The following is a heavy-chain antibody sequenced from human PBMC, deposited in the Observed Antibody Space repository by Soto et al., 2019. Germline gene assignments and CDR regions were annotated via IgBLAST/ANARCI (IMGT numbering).Heavy chain of an antibody. V-gene: IGHV3-21*01. D-gene: IGHD3-10*01. J-gene: IGHJ3*02. Sequence: GGSLRLSCAASGLTFSSYSMNWVRQAPGKGLEWVSSISSSSSYIYYADSVKGRFTISRDNAKNSLYLQMNSLRAEDTAVYYCARARAFRGAGFSFDIWGQGTMVTVSS. CDR1: GLTFSSYS. CDR2: ISSSSSYI. CDR3: ARARAFRGAGFSFDI.